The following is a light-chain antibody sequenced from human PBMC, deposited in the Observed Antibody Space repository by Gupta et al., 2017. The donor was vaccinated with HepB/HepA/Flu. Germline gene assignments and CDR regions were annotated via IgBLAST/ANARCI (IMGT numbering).Light chain of an antibody. J-gene: IGLJ2*01. CDR1: SGYSHYS. CDR2: VESSGRY. CDR3: ETWDSNIRV. V-gene: IGLV4-60*03. Sequence: QLMVTQSSSAYASLGSSVKITCTLSSGYSHYSIGWHQQQPGKAPRFLMKVESSGRYNKGSGIPDRFSGSSSGAARYLTISNLQSEDEADYYCETWDSNIRVFGGGTKLTVL.